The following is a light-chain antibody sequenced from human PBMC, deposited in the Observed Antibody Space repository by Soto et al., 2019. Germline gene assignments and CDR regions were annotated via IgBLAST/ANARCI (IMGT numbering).Light chain of an antibody. V-gene: IGKV1-39*01. J-gene: IGKJ5*01. CDR1: QDISNH. CDR3: QQSYNAPIT. Sequence: DIQMTQSPSSLSASVGERVTITCQASQDISNHLNWYQQKPGKAPQLLIYVASRLESGVPSRFSGSGSGTDFTLTISSLQPEDFATYYCQQSYNAPITFGQGTKLEIK. CDR2: VAS.